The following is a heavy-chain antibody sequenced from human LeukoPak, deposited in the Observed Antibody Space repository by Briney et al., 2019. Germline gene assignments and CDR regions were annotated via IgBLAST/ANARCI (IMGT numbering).Heavy chain of an antibody. CDR1: GFAFDDFG. CDR2: ISGDGSVT. Sequence: PGGSLRLSCAASGFAFDDFGMHWFRQAPVKGLEWVSFISGDGSVTYYTDSLKGRFTVSRDNSKNSLYLQMGSLRAEDTALYYCGKDGPVISYWGQGTVVTVSS. D-gene: IGHD2-21*01. V-gene: IGHV3-43*02. CDR3: GKDGPVISY. J-gene: IGHJ4*02.